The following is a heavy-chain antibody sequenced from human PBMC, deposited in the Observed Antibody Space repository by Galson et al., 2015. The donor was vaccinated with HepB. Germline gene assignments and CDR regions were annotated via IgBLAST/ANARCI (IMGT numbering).Heavy chain of an antibody. D-gene: IGHD3-9*01. CDR2: ISSSSSYT. CDR3: ARGDDILTGYTREDY. V-gene: IGHV3-11*06. J-gene: IGHJ4*02. CDR1: GFTFSDYY. Sequence: SLRLSCAASGFTFSDYYMSWIRQAPGKGLEWVSYISSSSSYTNYADSVKGRFTISRDNSKNTLYLQMNSLRAEDTAVYYCARGDDILTGYTREDYWGQGTLVTVSS.